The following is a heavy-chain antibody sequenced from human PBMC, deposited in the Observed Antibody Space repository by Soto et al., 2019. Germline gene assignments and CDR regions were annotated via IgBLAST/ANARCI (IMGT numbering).Heavy chain of an antibody. V-gene: IGHV4-39*01. CDR1: GGSISSSSYY. J-gene: IGHJ4*02. CDR3: ARHPSVAGPVIDY. D-gene: IGHD6-19*01. CDR2: IYYSGST. Sequence: SETLSLTCTVSGGSISSSSYYWGWIRQPPGKGLEWIGSIYYSGSTYYNPSLKSRVTISVDTSKNQFSLKLSSVTAADTAVYYCARHPSVAGPVIDYWGQGTLVTVSS.